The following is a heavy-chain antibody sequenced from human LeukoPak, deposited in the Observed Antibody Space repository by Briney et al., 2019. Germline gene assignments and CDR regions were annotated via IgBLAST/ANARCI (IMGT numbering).Heavy chain of an antibody. V-gene: IGHV4-59*08. J-gene: IGHJ6*03. CDR2: IYYTGGT. CDR1: GGSISSYY. D-gene: IGHD3-16*01. CDR3: ARVRGDYYYYMDV. Sequence: TSETLSLTCTVSGGSISSYYWSWIRQPPGKGLEWIGYIYYTGGTDYNPSLKSRVTISVDPSKNQFSLNLSSVTAADTAVYYCARVRGDYYYYMDVWGKGTTVTVSS.